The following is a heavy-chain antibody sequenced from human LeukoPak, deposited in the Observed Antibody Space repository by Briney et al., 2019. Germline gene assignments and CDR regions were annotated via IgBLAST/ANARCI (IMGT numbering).Heavy chain of an antibody. Sequence: GESPEISWQGSGYNFNNYWIKRGRLLPGKGGEGRGRIDPTYSYTNYTPSFQGPVTFSADTSISTAYLQWGSLKASDTAIYYCARQSSGLFLGYWGQGTLVTVSS. V-gene: IGHV5-10-1*01. J-gene: IGHJ4*02. D-gene: IGHD3-3*01. CDR2: IDPTYSYT. CDR3: ARQSSGLFLGY. CDR1: GYNFNNYW.